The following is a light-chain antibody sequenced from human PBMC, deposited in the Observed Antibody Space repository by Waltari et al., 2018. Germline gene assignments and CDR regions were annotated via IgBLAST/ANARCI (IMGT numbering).Light chain of an antibody. J-gene: IGKJ2*01. V-gene: IGKV3-20*01. CDR2: KTS. CDR1: QSVDSTY. Sequence: EVVLTQSPGTLSLSPGERATLSCRASQSVDSTYLARYQQKPGQAPTLLIYKTSTRATGIPDRFSGSGSGTDFSLNINILEPGDSAVYYCQQFGGSPMYTFGLGTKLEIK. CDR3: QQFGGSPMYT.